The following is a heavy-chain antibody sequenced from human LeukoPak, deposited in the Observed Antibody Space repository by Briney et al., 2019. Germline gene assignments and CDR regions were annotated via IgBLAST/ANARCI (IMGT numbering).Heavy chain of an antibody. CDR2: IYYSGST. J-gene: IGHJ4*02. D-gene: IGHD3-10*01. V-gene: IGHV4-39*01. CDR1: GGSISSSIYY. CDR3: ARRLGGSGSYYY. Sequence: SETLSLTCSVSGGSISSSIYYWGWIRQPPGKGLEWIGSIYYSGSTYYNPSLKGRVTISLDTSKNQFSLKLRSVTAADTAVYYCARRLGGSGSYYYWGQGTLVTVSS.